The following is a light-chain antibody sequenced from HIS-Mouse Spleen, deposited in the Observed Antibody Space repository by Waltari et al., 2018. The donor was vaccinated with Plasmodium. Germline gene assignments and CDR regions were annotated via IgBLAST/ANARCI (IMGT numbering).Light chain of an antibody. J-gene: IGLJ2*01. CDR1: SGSVSTSYY. CDR2: STN. CDR3: VLYMGSGIWV. V-gene: IGLV8-61*01. Sequence: QTVVTQEPSFSVSPGGTVTLTCGLSSGSVSTSYYPSWYQQTPGQAPRTLNYSTNTRSSGVPDRFSGSILGNKASLTIMGAQADDESDYYCVLYMGSGIWVFGGGTKLTVL.